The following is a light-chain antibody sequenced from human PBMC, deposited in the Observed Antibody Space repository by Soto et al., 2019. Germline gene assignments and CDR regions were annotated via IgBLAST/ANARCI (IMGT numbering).Light chain of an antibody. CDR2: GVT. CDR3: SSYTSASTLLYL. Sequence: QSVLTQPASVSGSPGKSITISCTGTSSDVGGYNYVSWYQQHPGIAPKLLIYGVTNRPSGVSTRFSGSKSGNTASLTISGLQAEDESDYHCSSYTSASTLLYLFGTGTKLTVL. J-gene: IGLJ1*01. CDR1: SSDVGGYNY. V-gene: IGLV2-14*01.